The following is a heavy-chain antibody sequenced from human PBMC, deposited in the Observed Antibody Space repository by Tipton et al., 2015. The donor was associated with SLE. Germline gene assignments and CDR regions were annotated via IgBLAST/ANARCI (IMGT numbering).Heavy chain of an antibody. CDR2: ISGSGGST. CDR1: GFTFSSYA. V-gene: IGHV3-23*01. Sequence: SLRLSCAASGFTFSSYAMSWVRQAPGKGLEWVSAISGSGGSTYHADSVKGRFTISRDNSKNTRYLQMNSLRAEDTAVYYCAKDQPSMVVVVINWFDPWGQGTLVTVS. D-gene: IGHD3-22*01. CDR3: AKDQPSMVVVVINWFDP. J-gene: IGHJ5*02.